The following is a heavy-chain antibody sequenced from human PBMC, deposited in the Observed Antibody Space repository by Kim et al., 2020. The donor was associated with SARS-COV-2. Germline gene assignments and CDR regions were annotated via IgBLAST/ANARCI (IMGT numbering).Heavy chain of an antibody. CDR2: INHSGST. Sequence: SETLSLTCAVYGGSFSGYYWSWIRQPPGKGLEWIGEINHSGSTNYNPSLKSRVTISVDTSKNQFSLKLSSVTAADTAVYYCARVPFDYWGQGTLVTVSS. J-gene: IGHJ4*02. V-gene: IGHV4-34*01. CDR1: GGSFSGYY. CDR3: ARVPFDY.